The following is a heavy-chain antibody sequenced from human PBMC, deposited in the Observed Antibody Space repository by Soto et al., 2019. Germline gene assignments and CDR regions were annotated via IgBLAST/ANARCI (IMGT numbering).Heavy chain of an antibody. CDR1: GFTFSSYA. V-gene: IGHV3-23*01. CDR2: ISGSGLST. J-gene: IGHJ4*02. D-gene: IGHD4-17*01. CDR3: AKMTTRRFDY. Sequence: GGPLRLSCAASGFTFSSYAMSWVRQAPGKGLEWVSGISGSGLSTNYADSVKGRFTISRDNSKNTLYLQMNSLRAEDTAVYYCAKMTTRRFDYWGQGTLVTVSS.